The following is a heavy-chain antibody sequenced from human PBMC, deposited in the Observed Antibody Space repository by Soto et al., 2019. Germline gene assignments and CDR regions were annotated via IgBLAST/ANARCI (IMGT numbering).Heavy chain of an antibody. CDR2: ISAYNGNT. CDR3: AREAPPEDY. J-gene: IGHJ4*02. V-gene: IGHV1-18*01. Sequence: QVQLVQSGAEVKKPGASVRVSCKASGYTFTSYAISWVRQAPGQGLEWMGWISAYNGNTNYAQKPQGRVTMTTDTSTSKAYMELRGLRSDDTPVYFCAREAPPEDYWGQGTLVTVSS. CDR1: GYTFTSYA.